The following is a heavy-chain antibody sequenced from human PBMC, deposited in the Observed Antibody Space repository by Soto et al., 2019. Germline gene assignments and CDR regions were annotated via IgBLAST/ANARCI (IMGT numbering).Heavy chain of an antibody. Sequence: PSETLSLTCTVSGGSISSSSYYCGWIRQPPGKGLEWIGSIYYSGSTYYNPSLKSRVTISVDTSKNQFSLKLSSVTAADTAVYYCARQAYYDFWSGYSFGLGPWGQGTLVTVSS. D-gene: IGHD3-3*01. V-gene: IGHV4-39*01. J-gene: IGHJ5*02. CDR1: GGSISSSSYY. CDR3: ARQAYYDFWSGYSFGLGP. CDR2: IYYSGST.